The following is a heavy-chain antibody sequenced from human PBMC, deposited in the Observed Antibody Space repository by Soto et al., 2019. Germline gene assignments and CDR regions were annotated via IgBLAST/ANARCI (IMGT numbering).Heavy chain of an antibody. Sequence: PGGSLRLSCSASGFSFRSYGMHWVRQAPGKGLEPLSAISSTGGSTYYADSVKGRFTISRDNSKNMLYLQMNSLAIEDTAVYFCVKGSGFRSLHYLDYWGQGTPVTVS. CDR2: ISSTGGST. CDR3: VKGSGFRSLHYLDY. CDR1: GFSFRSYG. V-gene: IGHV3-64D*06. J-gene: IGHJ4*02. D-gene: IGHD3-10*01.